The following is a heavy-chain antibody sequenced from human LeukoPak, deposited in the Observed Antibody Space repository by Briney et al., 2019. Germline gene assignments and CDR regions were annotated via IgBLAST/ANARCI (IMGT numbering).Heavy chain of an antibody. CDR1: GVSISNYY. V-gene: IGHV4-39*07. Sequence: SETLSLTCTVSGVSISNYYWGWIRQPPGKGLEWIGNIFYSGSTYYSPSLRSRVTISLDTSRNQFSLKLNSVTAADTAVYYCAKSNGYGLVDIWGQGTMVTVSS. CDR3: AKSNGYGLVDI. D-gene: IGHD3-10*01. J-gene: IGHJ3*02. CDR2: IFYSGST.